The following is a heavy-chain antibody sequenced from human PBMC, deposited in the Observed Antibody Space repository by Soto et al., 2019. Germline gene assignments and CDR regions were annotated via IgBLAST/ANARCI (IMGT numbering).Heavy chain of an antibody. CDR1: GYTFTGYY. CDR2: INPNSGGT. Sequence: ASVKVSCKASGYTFTGYYIHWVRQAPGQGLEGMGWINPNSGGTNYAQKFQGRVTMTRDTSISTAYMELSRLRSDDTAVYYCARDPVLLWFGEAYYYYYGMDVWGQGTPVTVYS. CDR3: ARDPVLLWFGEAYYYYYGMDV. V-gene: IGHV1-2*02. D-gene: IGHD3-10*01. J-gene: IGHJ6*02.